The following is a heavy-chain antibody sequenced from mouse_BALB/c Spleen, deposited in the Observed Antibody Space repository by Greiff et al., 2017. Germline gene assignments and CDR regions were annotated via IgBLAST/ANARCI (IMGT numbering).Heavy chain of an antibody. V-gene: IGHV1-4*01. CDR3: ARRNYYGSSYWYFDV. CDR1: GYTFTSYT. CDR2: INPSSGYT. Sequence: VKLQESGAELARPGASVKMSCKASGYTFTSYTMHWVKQRPGQGLEWIGYINPSSGYTNYNQKFKDKATLTADKSSSTAYMQLSSLTSEDSAVYYCARRNYYGSSYWYFDVWGAGTTVTVSS. D-gene: IGHD1-1*01. J-gene: IGHJ1*01.